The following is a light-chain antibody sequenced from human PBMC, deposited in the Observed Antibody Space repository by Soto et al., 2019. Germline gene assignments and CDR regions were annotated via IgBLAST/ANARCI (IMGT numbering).Light chain of an antibody. CDR3: TSYAGTYSFFYV. CDR1: SSDVVAYNY. Sequence: QSLLTQPPSASGSPGQSVTISCTGTSSDVVAYNYVSWYQQLPGKAPKLIIYEVSKRPSGVPDRFSGSKSGNTASLTVSGLQAEDEADYYCTSYAGTYSFFYVFGTGTKVTVL. J-gene: IGLJ1*01. V-gene: IGLV2-8*01. CDR2: EVS.